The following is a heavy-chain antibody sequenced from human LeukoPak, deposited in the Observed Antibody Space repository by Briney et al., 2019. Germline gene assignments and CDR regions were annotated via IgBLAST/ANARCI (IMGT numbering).Heavy chain of an antibody. V-gene: IGHV3-74*01. D-gene: IGHD5-12*01. CDR3: IRTLIVATSPYMDV. CDR1: GFSFSSYL. CDR2: VNSDGTGT. Sequence: GGSLRLSCAASGFSFSSYLMHWVRQAPGKGLVWVSRVNSDGTGTTYADSVEGRFTISRDNAKNTVYLQMNSLRAEDTAIYYCIRTLIVATSPYMDVWGKGTTVTVSS. J-gene: IGHJ6*03.